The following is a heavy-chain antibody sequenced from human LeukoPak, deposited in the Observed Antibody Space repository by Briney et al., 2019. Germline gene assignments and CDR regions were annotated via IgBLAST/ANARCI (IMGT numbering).Heavy chain of an antibody. CDR3: ARGYCSGDSCSSYGY. CDR1: GGSFSGFD. CDR2: INHSGYT. D-gene: IGHD2-15*01. J-gene: IGHJ4*02. V-gene: IGHV4-34*01. Sequence: SETLSLTCAVYGGSFSGFDWTWIRQPPWKGLEWIGAINHSGYTNYNPSLKSRVTLSVDMSKNQFSLKLTSVTAADTAVYYCARGYCSGDSCSSYGYWGQGTLVTVSS.